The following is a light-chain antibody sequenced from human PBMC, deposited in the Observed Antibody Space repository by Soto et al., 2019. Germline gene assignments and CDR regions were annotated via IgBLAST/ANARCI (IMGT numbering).Light chain of an antibody. Sequence: DVVMTQSPLSLPVTLGQPASISCRSSQSLVYSDGNAYLSWFQQRPGQSQRRLIYRTSNRDSGVPDRFGGSGSGTDFTLKIHRVEAEDVGVYYCMQGTHWPPTFGRGTKVEIK. V-gene: IGKV2-30*01. J-gene: IGKJ1*01. CDR3: MQGTHWPPT. CDR2: RTS. CDR1: QSLVYSDGNAY.